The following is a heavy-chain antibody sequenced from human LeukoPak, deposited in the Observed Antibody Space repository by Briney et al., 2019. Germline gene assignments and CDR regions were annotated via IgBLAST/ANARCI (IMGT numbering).Heavy chain of an antibody. CDR2: IYPSGST. D-gene: IGHD6-19*01. CDR3: AGRVEAVAGTAN. CDR1: GGSISSSTW. Sequence: SETLSLTCAVSGGSISSSTWWSWVRQPPGKGLEWIGEIYPSGSTNYNPSLKSRVTVLLDKSKNQFSLKLSSVTAADTAVYYCAGRVEAVAGTANWGQGTLVTVSS. V-gene: IGHV4-4*02. J-gene: IGHJ4*02.